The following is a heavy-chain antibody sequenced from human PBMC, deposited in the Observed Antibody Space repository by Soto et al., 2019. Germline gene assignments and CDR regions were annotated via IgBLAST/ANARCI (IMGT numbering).Heavy chain of an antibody. J-gene: IGHJ4*02. D-gene: IGHD3-16*01. V-gene: IGHV3-33*01. CDR1: GFTFSSYV. Sequence: QVQLVESGGGVVQPGRSLRLSCAASGFTFSSYVMHWVRQAPGKGLEWVAVTWYDGSNKYYADSVKGRFTISRDNSKNTMYLQMNSLRAEDTAVYYCARAGGGSSFDYWGQGTLVTVSS. CDR2: TWYDGSNK. CDR3: ARAGGGSSFDY.